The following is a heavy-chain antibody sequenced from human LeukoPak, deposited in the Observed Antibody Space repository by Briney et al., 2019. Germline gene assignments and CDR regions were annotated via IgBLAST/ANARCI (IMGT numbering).Heavy chain of an antibody. V-gene: IGHV3-30*03. CDR3: ARGSGSYGQRALDI. Sequence: PGGSLRLSCAASGFNFSTYGMHWIRQAPGKGLEWVAVISYDGSNKYYADSVKGRFTISRDNAKNTLYLQMNSLRAEDTAVYYCARGSGSYGQRALDIWGQGTMVTVSS. CDR2: ISYDGSNK. J-gene: IGHJ3*02. CDR1: GFNFSTYG. D-gene: IGHD3-10*01.